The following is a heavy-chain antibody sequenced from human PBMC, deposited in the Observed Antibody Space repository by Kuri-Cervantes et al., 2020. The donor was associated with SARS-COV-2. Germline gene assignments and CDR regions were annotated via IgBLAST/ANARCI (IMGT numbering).Heavy chain of an antibody. Sequence: GESLKISCAASGSTLSSYAIHWVRQAPGKGLEWVAFISYDGNTTYYADSVKGRFTISRDNSRNSLFLQMNSLRTEDTAIYYCARDRVGVHDCWGQGTLVTVSS. J-gene: IGHJ4*02. CDR3: ARDRVGVHDC. CDR1: GSTLSSYA. V-gene: IGHV3-30-3*01. CDR2: ISYDGNTT. D-gene: IGHD2-21*01.